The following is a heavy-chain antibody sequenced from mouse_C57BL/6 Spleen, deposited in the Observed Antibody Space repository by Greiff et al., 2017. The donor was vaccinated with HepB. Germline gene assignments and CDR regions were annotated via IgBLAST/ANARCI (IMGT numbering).Heavy chain of an antibody. Sequence: VQLQQPGAELVKPGASVKVSCKASGYTFTSYWMHWVKQRPGQGLEWIGRIHPSDSDTNSNQKFKGKATLTVDKSSSTAYMQLSSLTSADSAVYYCAITRWNDYGSSYPFAYWGQGTLVTVSA. V-gene: IGHV1-74*01. J-gene: IGHJ3*01. CDR1: GYTFTSYW. CDR2: IHPSDSDT. CDR3: AITRWNDYGSSYPFAY. D-gene: IGHD1-1*01.